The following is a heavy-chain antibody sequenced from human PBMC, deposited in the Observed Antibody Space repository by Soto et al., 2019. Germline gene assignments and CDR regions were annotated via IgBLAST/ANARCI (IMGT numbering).Heavy chain of an antibody. CDR1: GFTFNSHA. CDR2: ISASGGST. D-gene: IGHD2-2*01. CDR3: SPALNY. Sequence: PGGSLRLSCAASGFTFNSHAMSWVRQAPGLGLEWISTISASGGSTFYADSVKGRFTISRDNAKNSLYLQMNSLTAEDSALYYCSPALNYWGQGTLVTVSS. J-gene: IGHJ4*02. V-gene: IGHV3-23*01.